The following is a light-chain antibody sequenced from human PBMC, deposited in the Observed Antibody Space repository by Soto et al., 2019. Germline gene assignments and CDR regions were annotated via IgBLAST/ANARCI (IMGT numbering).Light chain of an antibody. CDR2: DAS. CDR3: QQRSNWLFT. Sequence: EIVLTQSPATLSLSPGERATLSCRASQSVSSYLAWYQQKPGQAPRLLIYDASNRATGIPDRFSGSGSGTDFTLTISSLEPEDFAVYYCQQRSNWLFTFGPGTKVHIK. V-gene: IGKV3-11*01. J-gene: IGKJ3*01. CDR1: QSVSSY.